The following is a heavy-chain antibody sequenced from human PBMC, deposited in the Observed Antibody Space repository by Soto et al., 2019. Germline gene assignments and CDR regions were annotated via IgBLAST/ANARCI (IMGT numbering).Heavy chain of an antibody. CDR1: LFSLITSGMC. V-gene: IGHV2-70*01. J-gene: IGHJ6*02. Sequence: XGRTLMNATQTLTITCTFSLFSLITSGMCVSWIRQPPGKALEWLALIDWDDDKYYSTSLKTRLTISKDTSKNQVVLTMTNMDPVDTATYYCARSVYDILTGFRTSYGMDVWGQGTTVTVSS. D-gene: IGHD3-9*01. CDR3: ARSVYDILTGFRTSYGMDV. CDR2: IDWDDDK.